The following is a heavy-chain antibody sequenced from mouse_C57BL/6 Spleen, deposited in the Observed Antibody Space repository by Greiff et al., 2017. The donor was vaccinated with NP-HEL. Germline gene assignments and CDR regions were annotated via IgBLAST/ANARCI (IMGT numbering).Heavy chain of an antibody. J-gene: IGHJ4*01. Sequence: EVKVVESGGGLVKPGGSLKLSCAASGFTFSDYGMHWVRQAPEKGLEWVAYISSGSSTIYYADTVKGRFTISRDNAKNTLFLQMTSLRSEDTAMYYCARPFYYGTPYYAMDYWGQGTSVTVSS. CDR3: ARPFYYGTPYYAMDY. D-gene: IGHD2-1*01. CDR1: GFTFSDYG. V-gene: IGHV5-17*01. CDR2: ISSGSSTI.